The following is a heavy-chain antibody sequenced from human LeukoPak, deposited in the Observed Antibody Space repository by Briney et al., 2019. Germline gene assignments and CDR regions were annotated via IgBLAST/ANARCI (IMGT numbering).Heavy chain of an antibody. CDR3: ARVGWLQPIDY. J-gene: IGHJ4*02. D-gene: IGHD5-24*01. CDR1: GFTFSSYS. V-gene: IGHV3-21*01. Sequence: GGSLRLSCAASGFTFSSYSMNWVRQAPGKGLEWVSSISSSSSYTYYADSVKGRFTISRDNAKNSLYLQMNSLRAEDTAVYYCARVGWLQPIDYWGPGTLVTVSS. CDR2: ISSSSSYT.